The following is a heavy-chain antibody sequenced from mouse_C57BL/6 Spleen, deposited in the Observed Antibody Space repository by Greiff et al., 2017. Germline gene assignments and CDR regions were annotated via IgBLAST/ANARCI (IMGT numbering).Heavy chain of an antibody. CDR3: ARGNGNSYYYAMDY. CDR1: GYTFTSDW. CDR2: INPSNGGT. J-gene: IGHJ4*01. V-gene: IGHV1-53*01. Sequence: VQLQQSGTELVKPGASVKLSCKASGYTFTSDWMHWVKQRPGQGLEWIGNINPSNGGTNYNEKFKSKATLTVDKSSSTAYMQLSSLTSEDSAVYYCARGNGNSYYYAMDYWGQGTSVTVSS. D-gene: IGHD2-1*01.